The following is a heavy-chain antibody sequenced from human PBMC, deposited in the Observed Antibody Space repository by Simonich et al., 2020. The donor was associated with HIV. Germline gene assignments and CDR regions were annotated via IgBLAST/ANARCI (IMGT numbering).Heavy chain of an antibody. Sequence: EVQLVESGGGLVQPGRSLRLSCAASGFTFDDCAMHWVRQAPGKGREWGSGISWNSGSIGYADAVKGRFTISRDNAKNSLYLQMNSLRAEDMALYYCAKDRYSSSSGSFDYWGQGTLVTVSS. V-gene: IGHV3-9*03. CDR3: AKDRYSSSSGSFDY. D-gene: IGHD6-6*01. J-gene: IGHJ4*02. CDR2: ISWNSGSI. CDR1: GFTFDDCA.